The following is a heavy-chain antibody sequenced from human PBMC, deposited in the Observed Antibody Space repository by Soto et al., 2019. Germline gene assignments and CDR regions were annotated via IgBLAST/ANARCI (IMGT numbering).Heavy chain of an antibody. CDR2: IIPIFGTT. J-gene: IGHJ6*02. V-gene: IGHV1-69*13. CDR1: GSTFSSYG. CDR3: AGGYSSSWTYYYYGMDV. Sequence: ASVKVSCKASGSTFSSYGISWVRQAPGQGLEWMGGIIPIFGTTNYAQKFQGRVTITADESTSTAYMELSSLRSEDKAVYYCAGGYSSSWTYYYYGMDVWGQGTTVTV. D-gene: IGHD6-13*01.